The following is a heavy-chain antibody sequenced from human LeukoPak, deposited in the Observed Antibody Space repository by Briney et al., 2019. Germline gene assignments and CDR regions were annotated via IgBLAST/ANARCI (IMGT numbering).Heavy chain of an antibody. Sequence: GRSLRLSCAASGFTFSSYGMHWVRQAPGKGLEWVAVMWYDGSNKYYADSVKGRFTISRDDSKNTLYLQMNSLRAEDTAMYYRARGLPPVVKYYFDYWGQGTLVTVSS. J-gene: IGHJ4*02. D-gene: IGHD2-2*01. V-gene: IGHV3-33*08. CDR3: ARGLPPVVKYYFDY. CDR2: MWYDGSNK. CDR1: GFTFSSYG.